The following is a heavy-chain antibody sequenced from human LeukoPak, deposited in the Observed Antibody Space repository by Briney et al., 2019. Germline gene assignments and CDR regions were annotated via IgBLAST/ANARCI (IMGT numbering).Heavy chain of an antibody. CDR3: ARADGYNHPPIYYFDY. CDR1: GFTFSGFA. J-gene: IGHJ4*02. D-gene: IGHD5-24*01. Sequence: GGSLRLSCVASGFTFSGFAMIWVRQAPGKGLQWVSAISGPSSHTYYADSVRGRFTISRDNSRNTLYLQMNSLTVEDTAVYYCARADGYNHPPIYYFDYWGQGTLVTVSS. CDR2: ISGPSSHT. V-gene: IGHV3-23*01.